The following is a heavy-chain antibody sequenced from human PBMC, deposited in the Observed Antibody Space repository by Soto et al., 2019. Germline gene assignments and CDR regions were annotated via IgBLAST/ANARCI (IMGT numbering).Heavy chain of an antibody. CDR1: GGTFSSYT. V-gene: IGHV1-69*02. CDR2: IIPILGIA. Sequence: QVQLVQSGAEVKKPGSSVKVSCKASGGTFSSYTISWVRQAPGQGLEWMGRIIPILGIANYAQKFQGRVTITADKSTSTAYMELSSLRSEDTAVYYCARVYGSGSYYTDWGQGTLVTVSS. J-gene: IGHJ4*02. CDR3: ARVYGSGSYYTD. D-gene: IGHD3-10*01.